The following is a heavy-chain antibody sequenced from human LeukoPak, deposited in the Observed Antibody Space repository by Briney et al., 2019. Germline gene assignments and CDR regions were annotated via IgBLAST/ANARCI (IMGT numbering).Heavy chain of an antibody. J-gene: IGHJ5*02. CDR1: GFTFSSYG. D-gene: IGHD3-9*01. CDR2: IRYDGNNK. Sequence: GGSLRLSCAASGFTFSSYGMHWVRQAPGKGLEWVAFIRYDGNNKYYADSVKGRFTISRDNSKNTLYLQMNSLRAEDTAVYYCAKDSTYYDILTGYASRNWFDPWGQGTLVTVSS. V-gene: IGHV3-30*02. CDR3: AKDSTYYDILTGYASRNWFDP.